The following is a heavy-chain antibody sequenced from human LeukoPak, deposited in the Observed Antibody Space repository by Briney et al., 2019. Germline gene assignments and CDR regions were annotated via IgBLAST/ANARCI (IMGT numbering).Heavy chain of an antibody. D-gene: IGHD6-19*01. V-gene: IGHV3-64*01. CDR2: IRSNGGST. CDR1: GFTFSSYA. CDR3: ARTYNSGWYFDY. Sequence: GGSLRLSCSASGFTFSSYAMHWVRQAPGKGLEYVSAIRSNGGSTYYANSVKGRFTISRDNSKNTLYLQMGSLRAEDTAVYYCARTYNSGWYFDYWGQGTLVTVSS. J-gene: IGHJ4*02.